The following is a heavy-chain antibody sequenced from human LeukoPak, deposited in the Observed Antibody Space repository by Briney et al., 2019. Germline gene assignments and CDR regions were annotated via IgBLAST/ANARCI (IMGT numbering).Heavy chain of an antibody. CDR3: AKEPLYDFWSGYYYFDY. CDR2: ISGSGGST. D-gene: IGHD3-3*01. V-gene: IGHV3-23*01. Sequence: GGSLRLSCPASGFTFSSYAMSWVRQAPGKGLEWVSAISGSGGSTYYADSVKGRFTISRDNSKNTLYLQMNSLRAEDTAVYYCAKEPLYDFWSGYYYFDYWGQGTLVTVSS. J-gene: IGHJ4*02. CDR1: GFTFSSYA.